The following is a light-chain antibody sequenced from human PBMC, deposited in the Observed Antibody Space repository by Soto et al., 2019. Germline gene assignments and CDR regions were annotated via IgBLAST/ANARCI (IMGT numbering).Light chain of an antibody. CDR3: TSYTTGSTRV. J-gene: IGLJ1*01. CDR2: EVT. CDR1: SSDVGIYNY. V-gene: IGLV2-14*01. Sequence: QSALTQPASVSGSPGQSIAISCTGPSSDVGIYNYVSWYQQHPGKVPKLIIYEVTNRPSGVSNRFSGSKSGNTASLIIYGLQAEDEADYYCTSYTTGSTRVVGTGTKVTVL.